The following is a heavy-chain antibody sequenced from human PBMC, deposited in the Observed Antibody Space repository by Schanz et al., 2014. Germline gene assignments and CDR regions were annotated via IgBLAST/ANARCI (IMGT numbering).Heavy chain of an antibody. V-gene: IGHV1-18*01. J-gene: IGHJ5*02. CDR3: ARGPLGTSP. Sequence: QVQLVQSGAEVKKPGSSMKVSCKASGGTFNSYTINWVRQAPGQGLEWMGRISPYNGNTNYAQKLQGRVTMTADTSTSTAYMDLRSLKSEDTAVYYCARGPLGTSPWGQGTLVTVSS. CDR2: ISPYNGNT. D-gene: IGHD5-12*01. CDR1: GGTFNSYT.